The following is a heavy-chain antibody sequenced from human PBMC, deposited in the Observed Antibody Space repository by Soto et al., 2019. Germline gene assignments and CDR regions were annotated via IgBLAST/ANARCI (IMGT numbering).Heavy chain of an antibody. CDR2: ISGDGGNK. D-gene: IGHD6-19*01. Sequence: QVHLVESGGGVVQPGKSLRLSCTASGLTFSSYAVHWVRQAPGKGLEWVSVISGDGGNKYFAESVRGRFLISRDNSKNTVYLQMNSLRHEDTAVYFCARRLTSTVSALGYWGQGTLVTVFS. CDR1: GLTFSSYA. CDR3: ARRLTSTVSALGY. V-gene: IGHV3-30-3*01. J-gene: IGHJ4*02.